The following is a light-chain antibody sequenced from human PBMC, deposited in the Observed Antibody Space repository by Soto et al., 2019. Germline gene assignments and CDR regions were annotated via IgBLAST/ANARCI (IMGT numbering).Light chain of an antibody. Sequence: DIQMTQSPSSLSASVGDRVTITCQASQDMSNYLHWYQQKPGKAPKLLIYDASNLETGVPSRFTGSGSGIDFTFTISSLQPEDIATYYCQQYGNLPRTFGQGTKVEIK. V-gene: IGKV1-33*01. CDR1: QDMSNY. CDR3: QQYGNLPRT. J-gene: IGKJ1*01. CDR2: DAS.